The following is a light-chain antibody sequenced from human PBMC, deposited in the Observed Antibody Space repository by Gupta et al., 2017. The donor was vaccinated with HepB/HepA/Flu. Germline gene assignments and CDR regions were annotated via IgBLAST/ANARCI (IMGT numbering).Light chain of an antibody. V-gene: IGLV2-14*03. CDR1: SSDVGGYNY. Sequence: QSALTQPASVSGSPGQSLTISCTGTSSDVGGYNYVSWYQQHPGKAPKLMIYDVSSRPSGVSNRFSGSKSGNTASLTISGLQAEDEADYYCSSYTSSSTEFGGGTKLTVL. J-gene: IGLJ2*01. CDR3: SSYTSSSTE. CDR2: DVS.